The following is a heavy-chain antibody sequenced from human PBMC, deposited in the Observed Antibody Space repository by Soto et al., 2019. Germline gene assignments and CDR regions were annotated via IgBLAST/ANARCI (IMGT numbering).Heavy chain of an antibody. CDR2: AYYSGNT. CDR3: ARGPLVNIVTTNSYWLFDL. D-gene: IGHD5-12*01. Sequence: SETLSLTCTVSGGSISDYYWSWIRQPPGKGLEWIGSAYYSGNTHYNPSLMSRVTISLDTSNSQFSLKLRSVTAADTAVYYCARGPLVNIVTTNSYWLFDLWGRGTQVTVSS. V-gene: IGHV4-59*01. CDR1: GGSISDYY. J-gene: IGHJ2*01.